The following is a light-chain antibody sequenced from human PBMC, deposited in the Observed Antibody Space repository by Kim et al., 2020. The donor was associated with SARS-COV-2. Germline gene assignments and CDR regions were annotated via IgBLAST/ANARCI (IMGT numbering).Light chain of an antibody. V-gene: IGKV3-20*01. Sequence: SLSPGESATLSCRASQSVSSSYLVWYQQKPGQAPRLLSYGASTRATGIPDRFSGSGSGTDFTLTISSLEPEDFAVYYCQQYGSSPRFGQGTKLEIK. CDR2: GAS. CDR3: QQYGSSPR. J-gene: IGKJ2*03. CDR1: QSVSSSY.